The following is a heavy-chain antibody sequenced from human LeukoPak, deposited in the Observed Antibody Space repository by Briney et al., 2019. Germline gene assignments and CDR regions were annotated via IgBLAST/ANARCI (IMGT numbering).Heavy chain of an antibody. J-gene: IGHJ4*02. CDR1: GLTFSTYA. Sequence: GGPLRLSCAASGLTFSTYAMSWLPHSPEKALEGVSGISGGDDRTLFAHSVKGRFTISRDNSKNTLYLQMNSLRVEDTAVYYCARDRVYLREFDYWGQGTLVTVSS. CDR2: ISGGDDRT. V-gene: IGHV3-23*01. D-gene: IGHD5/OR15-5a*01. CDR3: ARDRVYLREFDY.